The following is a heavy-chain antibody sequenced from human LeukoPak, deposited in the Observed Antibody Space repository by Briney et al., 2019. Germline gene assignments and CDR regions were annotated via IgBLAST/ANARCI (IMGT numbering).Heavy chain of an antibody. V-gene: IGHV3-21*01. CDR1: GFTFSSYS. CDR3: ARDIGDYYYGMDV. Sequence: GGSLRLSCAASGFTFSSYSINWVRQAPGKGLEWVSSISSSSSYIYYADSVKGRFTISRDNAKNSLYLQMNSLRAEDTAVYYCARDIGDYYYGMDVWGQGTTVTVSS. CDR2: ISSSSSYI. J-gene: IGHJ6*02.